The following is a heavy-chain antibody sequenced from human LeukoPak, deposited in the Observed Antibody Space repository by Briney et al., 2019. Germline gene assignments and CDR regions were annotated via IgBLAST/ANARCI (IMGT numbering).Heavy chain of an antibody. CDR2: ISGSGGST. J-gene: IGHJ4*02. D-gene: IGHD3-10*01. CDR3: AKIVEGYYGSGYYFDY. V-gene: IGHV3-23*01. Sequence: GGSLRLSCAASGFTFSSYGMSWVRQAPGKGLGWVSAISGSGGSTYYADSVKGRFTISRDNSKNTLYLQMNSLRAEDTAVYYCAKIVEGYYGSGYYFDYWGQGTLVTVSS. CDR1: GFTFSSYG.